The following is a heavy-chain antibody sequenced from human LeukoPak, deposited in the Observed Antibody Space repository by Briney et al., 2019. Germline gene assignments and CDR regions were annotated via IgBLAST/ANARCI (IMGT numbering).Heavy chain of an antibody. CDR2: IWYDGSNK. V-gene: IGHV3-33*01. D-gene: IGHD5-18*01. CDR1: GFTFSSYG. Sequence: GGSLRLSCAASGFTFSSYGMHWVRQAPGKGLEWVAVIWYDGSNKYYADSVKGRFTISGDNSKNTLYLQMNSLRAEDTAVYYCARDTAMGRYYYYYGMDVWGQGTTVTVSS. CDR3: ARDTAMGRYYYYYGMDV. J-gene: IGHJ6*02.